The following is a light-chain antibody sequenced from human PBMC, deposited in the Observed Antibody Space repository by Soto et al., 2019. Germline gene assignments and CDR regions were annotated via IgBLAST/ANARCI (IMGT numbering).Light chain of an antibody. CDR2: AAS. Sequence: DIQMTQSPSSLSASVGDRVTITCRASQSISSYLNWYQQKPGNAPKLLIYAASRLQSGVPSRLSGSGSGTEVTLTISSRQREDVATYCCQQSYRSPISFGQGTRLEIE. CDR1: QSISSY. V-gene: IGKV1-39*01. CDR3: QQSYRSPIS. J-gene: IGKJ5*01.